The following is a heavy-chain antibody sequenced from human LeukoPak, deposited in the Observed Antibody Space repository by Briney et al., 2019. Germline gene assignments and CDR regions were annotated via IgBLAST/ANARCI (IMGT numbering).Heavy chain of an antibody. CDR3: ARAIAVAGKSDY. D-gene: IGHD6-19*01. Sequence: GGSLRLSCAASGFIFSNYGINWVRQAPGKGLEWVSGISTTGSYKYYADAVKGRFTISRDHAENSVYLQMNSLRVEDTALYFCARAIAVAGKSDYWGQGTLVTVSS. CDR1: GFIFSNYG. J-gene: IGHJ4*02. V-gene: IGHV3-21*01. CDR2: ISTTGSYK.